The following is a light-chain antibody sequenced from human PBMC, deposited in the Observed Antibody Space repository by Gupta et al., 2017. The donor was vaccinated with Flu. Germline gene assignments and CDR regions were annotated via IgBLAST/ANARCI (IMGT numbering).Light chain of an antibody. Sequence: ARREQLRGEEHKPMIYTASTLQSGVPSRFSGSGSGTDFDLTISSLQPEDVATYYCQKHDTAPRMLGQGTKVE. V-gene: IGKV1-27*01. J-gene: IGKJ1*01. CDR2: TAS. CDR3: QKHDTAPRM.